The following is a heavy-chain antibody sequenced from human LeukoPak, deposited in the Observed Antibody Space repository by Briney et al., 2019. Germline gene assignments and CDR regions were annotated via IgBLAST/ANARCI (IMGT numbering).Heavy chain of an antibody. CDR2: ISSSSTYI. CDR1: GFTFSSYS. J-gene: IGHJ3*02. Sequence: MSGGSLRLSCAASGFTFSSYSMNWVRQAPGKGLEWVSSISSSSTYIYYADSLKGRFTISRDNAKNSLSLQMNSLRAEDTAVYYCARDTHCSSTSCYNAFGIWGQGTMVTVSS. CDR3: ARDTHCSSTSCYNAFGI. V-gene: IGHV3-21*01. D-gene: IGHD2-2*02.